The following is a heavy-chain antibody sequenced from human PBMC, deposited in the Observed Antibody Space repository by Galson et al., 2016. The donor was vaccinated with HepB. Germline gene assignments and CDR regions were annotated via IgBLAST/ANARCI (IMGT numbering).Heavy chain of an antibody. Sequence: ETLSLTCTVSGGSISSTTYYWGWIRQPPGKGLEWIGTIYYTGITYYNPSLKSRVTISVHTSTNQFSLTLTSVTAADTAVYYCARHALTVAGDYWGQGTLVAVSS. D-gene: IGHD6-19*01. V-gene: IGHV4-39*01. J-gene: IGHJ4*02. CDR3: ARHALTVAGDY. CDR2: IYYTGIT. CDR1: GGSISSTTYY.